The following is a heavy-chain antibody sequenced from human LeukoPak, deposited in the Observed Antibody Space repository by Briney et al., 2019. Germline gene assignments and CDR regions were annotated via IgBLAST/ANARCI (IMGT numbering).Heavy chain of an antibody. CDR3: ARGGLLYDTGSYYFPFDM. V-gene: IGHV3-30-3*01. D-gene: IGHD3-22*01. CDR2: ISYDGTNK. J-gene: IGHJ3*02. CDR1: KFTFSNYA. Sequence: PGRSLRLSCTASKFTFSNYAIHWVRQAPGKGLEWVAVISYDGTNKYYADSVKDRFTISRDNSNNTLYLQMNSLGADDTAVYYCARGGLLYDTGSYYFPFDMWGQGTMVTASS.